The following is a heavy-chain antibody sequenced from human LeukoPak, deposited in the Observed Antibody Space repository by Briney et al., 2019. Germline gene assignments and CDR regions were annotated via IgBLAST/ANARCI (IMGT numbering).Heavy chain of an antibody. Sequence: ASVKVSSTASVYTFTGYYMHWVRQAPGQGLEWMGWMNPNNGDTNYAQKFQGRVTLTRDSSISTAYMEVGRLTSDDTAVYYCARGRRPTSVAARDHFDYWGQGTLVTVSS. CDR2: MNPNNGDT. CDR3: ARGRRPTSVAARDHFDY. D-gene: IGHD6-6*01. J-gene: IGHJ4*02. V-gene: IGHV1-2*02. CDR1: VYTFTGYY.